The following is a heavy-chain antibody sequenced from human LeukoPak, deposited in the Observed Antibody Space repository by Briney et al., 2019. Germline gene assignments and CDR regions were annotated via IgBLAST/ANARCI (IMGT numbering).Heavy chain of an antibody. Sequence: ASVKVSCKASGYTFTNYAVHWVRQAPGQRLEWMGWINAGNDNTKYSQKFQGRVTITRDTSASTAYMELSSLRSEDTAMYYCARLNGDDSTGYYFDYWGQGTLVTVSS. CDR3: ARLNGDDSTGYYFDY. D-gene: IGHD3-22*01. J-gene: IGHJ4*02. CDR2: INAGNDNT. V-gene: IGHV1-3*01. CDR1: GYTFTNYA.